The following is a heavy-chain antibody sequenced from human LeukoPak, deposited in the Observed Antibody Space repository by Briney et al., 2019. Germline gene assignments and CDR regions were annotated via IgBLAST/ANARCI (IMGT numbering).Heavy chain of an antibody. CDR3: ARGIGDGYSTPRMAFDY. CDR1: GGTFSTYA. J-gene: IGHJ4*02. Sequence: SVKVSCKASGGTFSTYAINWVRQAPGQGLEWMGRIIPVLGIANYAQKFQGRVTITADKSTSTAYMELSSLRSEDTAVYYCARGIGDGYSTPRMAFDYWGQGTLVTVSS. D-gene: IGHD5-24*01. CDR2: IIPVLGIA. V-gene: IGHV1-69*04.